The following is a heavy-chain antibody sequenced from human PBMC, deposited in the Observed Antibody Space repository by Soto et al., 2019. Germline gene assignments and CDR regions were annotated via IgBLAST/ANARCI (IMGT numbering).Heavy chain of an antibody. CDR3: AREPPRPYYDSSGYYYEDY. V-gene: IGHV4-34*01. D-gene: IGHD3-22*01. CDR2: INHSGST. J-gene: IGHJ4*02. CDR1: GGSFSGYY. Sequence: QVQLQQWGAGLLKPSETLSLTCAVYGGSFSGYYWSWIRQPPGKGLEWIGEINHSGSTNYNPSLKGRVTISLDKSKNHFSLKLSSVTAADTAVYYCAREPPRPYYDSSGYYYEDYCGQGTLVTVSS.